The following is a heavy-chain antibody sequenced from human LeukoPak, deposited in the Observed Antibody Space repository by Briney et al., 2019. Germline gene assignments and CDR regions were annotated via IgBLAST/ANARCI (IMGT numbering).Heavy chain of an antibody. D-gene: IGHD5-18*01. J-gene: IGHJ6*02. CDR1: GFTFSSYS. Sequence: PGGSLRLSCAASGFTFSSYSMNWVRQAPGKGLEWVSSISSSSSYIYYADSVKGRVTISRDNAKNSLYLQMNSLRAEDTAVYYCAREDGYNYGYWVGYYYGMDVWGQGTTVTVSS. CDR2: ISSSSSYI. V-gene: IGHV3-21*01. CDR3: AREDGYNYGYWVGYYYGMDV.